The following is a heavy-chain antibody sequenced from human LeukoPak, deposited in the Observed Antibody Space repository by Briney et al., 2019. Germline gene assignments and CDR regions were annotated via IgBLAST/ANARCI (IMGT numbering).Heavy chain of an antibody. D-gene: IGHD1-26*01. CDR3: ARGPVGWAADAFDI. CDR2: IYYSGST. CDR1: GGSISSGGYS. V-gene: IGHV4-30-4*07. J-gene: IGHJ3*02. Sequence: PSQTLSLTCAVSGGSISSGGYSWSWIRQPPGKGLEWIGYIYYSGSTYYNPSLKSRVTISVDTSKNQFSLKLSSVTAADTAVYYCARGPVGWAADAFDIWGQGTMVTVSS.